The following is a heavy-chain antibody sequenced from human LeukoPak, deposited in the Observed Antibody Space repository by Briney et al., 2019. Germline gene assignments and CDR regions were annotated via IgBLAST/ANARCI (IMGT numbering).Heavy chain of an antibody. Sequence: GGSLRLSCADSGFTFSSYGMSWVRQAPGKCLEWVSLISWEGGSTYYADSVKGRFTISRDNSKNSLYLEMNSLRAEDTALYYCAKGGYDPDYYFDYWGQGTPVTVSS. CDR1: GFTFSSYG. J-gene: IGHJ4*02. V-gene: IGHV3-43D*03. CDR3: AKGGYDPDYYFDY. CDR2: ISWEGGST. D-gene: IGHD3-16*01.